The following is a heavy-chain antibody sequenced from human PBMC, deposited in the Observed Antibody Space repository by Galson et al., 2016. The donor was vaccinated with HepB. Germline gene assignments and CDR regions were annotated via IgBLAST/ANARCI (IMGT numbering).Heavy chain of an antibody. Sequence: SLRLSCAASGFTFSAHAMHWVRQAPGKGLEWVAVIWFDGSEKYYSDSVKGRFTISRDNSKNTLYLQMNSLRAEDTAVYFCARARVEGSTWYFAHSYYYGMDVWGQGTTVTVSS. D-gene: IGHD6-13*01. CDR1: GFTFSAHA. CDR3: ARARVEGSTWYFAHSYYYGMDV. V-gene: IGHV3-33*01. J-gene: IGHJ6*02. CDR2: IWFDGSEK.